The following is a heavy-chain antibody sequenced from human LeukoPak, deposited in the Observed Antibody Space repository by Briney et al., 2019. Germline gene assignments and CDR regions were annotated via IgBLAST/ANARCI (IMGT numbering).Heavy chain of an antibody. D-gene: IGHD2-15*01. J-gene: IGHJ4*02. CDR2: IIPLTGVV. CDR1: ADIFSSYA. V-gene: IGHV1-69*04. Sequence: SVKVSCKTSADIFSSYAINWVRQAPGQGLEWMGRIIPLTGVVNYGQKLQTRVTISADKSTSTAYMEVSSLRFEDTAVYSCARERRCSAGSCYAADLDSWGQGTQVTVSS. CDR3: ARERRCSAGSCYAADLDS.